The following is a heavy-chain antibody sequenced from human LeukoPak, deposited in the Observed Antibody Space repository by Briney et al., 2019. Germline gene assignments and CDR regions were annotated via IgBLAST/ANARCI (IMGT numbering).Heavy chain of an antibody. J-gene: IGHJ4*02. CDR1: GYTFTGYY. Sequence: GASVKVSCKASGYTFTGYYTHWVRQAPGQGLEWMGWINPNGGGTNYAQKFQGRVTMTRDTSISTAYMELSRLRSDDTAVYYCAREVVAVAGTDYWGQETLVTVSS. CDR3: AREVVAVAGTDY. CDR2: INPNGGGT. D-gene: IGHD6-19*01. V-gene: IGHV1-2*02.